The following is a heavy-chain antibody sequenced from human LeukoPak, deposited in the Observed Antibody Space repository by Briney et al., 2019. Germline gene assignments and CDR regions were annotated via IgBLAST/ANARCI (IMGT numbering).Heavy chain of an antibody. Sequence: GGSLRLSCAASGLAFTTYSMNWVRQAPGKGLEWVSYISSSSFTIYYVDSVKGRFTISRDNAKNSLYLQMNSLRAEDTAVYYCARDHMIAARLLDYWGQGTLVTVSS. J-gene: IGHJ4*02. CDR2: ISSSSFTI. D-gene: IGHD6-13*01. CDR3: ARDHMIAARLLDY. CDR1: GLAFTTYS. V-gene: IGHV3-48*04.